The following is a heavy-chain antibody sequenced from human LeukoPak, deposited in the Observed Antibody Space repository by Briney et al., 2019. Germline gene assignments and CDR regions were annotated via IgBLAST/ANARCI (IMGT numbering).Heavy chain of an antibody. V-gene: IGHV3-30*02. CDR1: GFTFSSYG. CDR2: IRYDGSNK. Sequence: PGGSLRLSCAASGFTFSSYGMHWVRQAPGKGLEWVAFIRYDGSNKYYADSVKGRFTISRDNSKNTLYLQMNSLRAEDTAVYYCAKLAYCGGDCYSELAEYFQHWGQGTLVTVSS. CDR3: AKLAYCGGDCYSELAEYFQH. J-gene: IGHJ1*01. D-gene: IGHD2-21*01.